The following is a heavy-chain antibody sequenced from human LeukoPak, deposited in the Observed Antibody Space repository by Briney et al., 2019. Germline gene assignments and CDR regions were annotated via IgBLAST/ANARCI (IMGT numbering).Heavy chain of an antibody. Sequence: GASVKVSCKASGFTFTSSAVQWVRQARGQRLEWIGWIVVGSGNTNYAQKFQERVTITRDMSTSTAYMELSSLRSEDTAVYYCARGTYYDFWSGYWFDYWGQGTLVTVSS. CDR2: IVVGSGNT. D-gene: IGHD3-3*01. V-gene: IGHV1-58*01. J-gene: IGHJ4*02. CDR3: ARGTYYDFWSGYWFDY. CDR1: GFTFTSSA.